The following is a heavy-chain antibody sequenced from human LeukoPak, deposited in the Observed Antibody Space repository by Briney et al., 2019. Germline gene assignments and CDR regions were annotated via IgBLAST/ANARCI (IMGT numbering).Heavy chain of an antibody. J-gene: IGHJ6*03. D-gene: IGHD2-2*01. CDR1: GFTFSNAW. V-gene: IGHV3-15*01. Sequence: GGSLRLSCAASGFTFSNAWMSWVRHAPGKGLEWVGRIKSKTDGGTTDYAAPVKGRFTISRDDSKNTLYLQMNSLRTEDTAVYYCTTDIVVVPAAMSYYYMDVWGKGTTVTVSS. CDR2: IKSKTDGGTT. CDR3: TTDIVVVPAAMSYYYMDV.